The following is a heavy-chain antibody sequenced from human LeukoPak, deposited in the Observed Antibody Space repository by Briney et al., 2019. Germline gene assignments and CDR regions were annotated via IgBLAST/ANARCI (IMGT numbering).Heavy chain of an antibody. V-gene: IGHV1-46*01. CDR2: INPSGGST. CDR3: ARTVAGTALDY. J-gene: IGHJ4*02. D-gene: IGHD6-19*01. CDR1: GYTFTSYY. Sequence: ASVKVSCKASGYTFTSYYLQWVRQAPGQGLEWMGIINPSGGSTNYAQKFQGRVTMTRDTSTSTVYMELSSLRSEDTAVYYCARTVAGTALDYWGQGILVTVSS.